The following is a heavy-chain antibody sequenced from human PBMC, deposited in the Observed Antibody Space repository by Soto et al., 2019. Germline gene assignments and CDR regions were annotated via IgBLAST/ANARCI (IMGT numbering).Heavy chain of an antibody. D-gene: IGHD3-10*01. Sequence: QVQLQESGPGLVKPSQTLSLTCTVIGGSIRSPNFSWSWIRQHPGKGPEWIGNIYYNGTTTYSPSLESRLTISLDPSKNQFSLTLKSVTAADTAVYYCTRDAPLWFGDLSQRGQGTLVIVSS. CDR1: GGSIRSPNFS. V-gene: IGHV4-31*03. CDR3: TRDAPLWFGDLSQ. CDR2: IYYNGTT. J-gene: IGHJ4*02.